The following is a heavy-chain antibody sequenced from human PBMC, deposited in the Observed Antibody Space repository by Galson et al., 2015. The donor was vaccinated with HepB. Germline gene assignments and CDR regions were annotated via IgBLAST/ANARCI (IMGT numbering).Heavy chain of an antibody. D-gene: IGHD4-11*01. CDR3: ARGPSPTAVDY. J-gene: IGHJ4*02. CDR1: GFTFSDYG. V-gene: IGHV3-30*03. CDR2: ASHDGSKK. Sequence: SLRLSCAASGFTFSDYGMHWVRRAPGKGLDWVAVASHDGSKKYYADSVKGRFTISRDNSKNTLYLQMNSLRAEDTAVYYCARGPSPTAVDYWGQGTLVTVSS.